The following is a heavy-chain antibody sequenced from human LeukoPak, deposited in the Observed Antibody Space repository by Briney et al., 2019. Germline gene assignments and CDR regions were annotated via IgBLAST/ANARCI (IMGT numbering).Heavy chain of an antibody. CDR2: IAYDGGNS. CDR3: VPQNYHGFGNSFL. CDR1: GFTFSLYG. Sequence: PGGSLRLSCAASGFTFSLYGMYWVRQAPGKGLEWVAVIAYDGGNSYYADFAKGRFTISRDNSKKTLYLQMNTLRAEDTAVYYCVPQNYHGFGNSFLWGQGTLVTVSS. J-gene: IGHJ4*02. V-gene: IGHV3-30*03. D-gene: IGHD3-10*01.